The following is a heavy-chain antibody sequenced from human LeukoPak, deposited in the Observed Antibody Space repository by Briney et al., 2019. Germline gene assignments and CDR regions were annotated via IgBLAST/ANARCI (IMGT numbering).Heavy chain of an antibody. CDR3: ANDLGWIQLNLG. V-gene: IGHV3-30*02. J-gene: IGHJ4*02. CDR1: GFTFSNYG. Sequence: GGSLRLSCAASGFTFSNYGMRWVRQAPGKGLEGVAFIPYDGNNKYYADSVKGRFTISRDNSKNTVYLQMNSLRVDDTAVYYCANDLGWIQLNLGRGQGTLVTVSS. CDR2: IPYDGNNK. D-gene: IGHD5-18*01.